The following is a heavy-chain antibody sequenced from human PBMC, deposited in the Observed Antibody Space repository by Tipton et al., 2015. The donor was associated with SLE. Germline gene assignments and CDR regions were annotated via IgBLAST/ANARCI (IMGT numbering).Heavy chain of an antibody. CDR3: VGQTIFGSLRALDY. D-gene: IGHD3-3*01. CDR2: IHYSGST. J-gene: IGHJ4*02. Sequence: TLSLTCTVSGDSDSSYYWSWIRQPPGKGLEWIGYIHYSGSTDYNPSLKNRVTISVDTSKNQFSLKLSSVTAADTAVYYCVGQTIFGSLRALDYWGLGTLVTVSS. V-gene: IGHV4-59*02. CDR1: GDSDSSYY.